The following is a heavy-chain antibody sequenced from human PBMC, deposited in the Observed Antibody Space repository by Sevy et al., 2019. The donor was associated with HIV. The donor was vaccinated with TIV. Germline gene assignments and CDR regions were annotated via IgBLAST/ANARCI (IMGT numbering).Heavy chain of an antibody. CDR1: GGSISSGGYY. CDR2: IYYSGST. CDR3: ARESSGYFHDY. V-gene: IGHV4-31*03. Sequence: SETLSLTCTVSGGSISSGGYYWSWIRQHPGKGLEWIGYIYYSGSTYYNPSLKSRVTISVDTSKNQFSLKLSSVTAADTAVYYCARESSGYFHDYWGQGTLVTVSS. J-gene: IGHJ4*02. D-gene: IGHD3-22*01.